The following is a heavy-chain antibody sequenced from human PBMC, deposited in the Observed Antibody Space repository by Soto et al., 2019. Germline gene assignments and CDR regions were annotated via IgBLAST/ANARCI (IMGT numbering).Heavy chain of an antibody. V-gene: IGHV6-1*01. Sequence: SQTLSLTCAISLDSVSSNSAALNWVRQSPSVGLEWLGRTYYRCKGNNDYGVSVKRRITITPDTSKNQFSMQLNSVTTQDTAVYYCEREAGDSSSWYFDYSGKGTLVTVSS. D-gene: IGHD6-13*01. J-gene: IGHJ4*02. CDR2: TYYRCKGNN. CDR3: EREAGDSSSWYFDY. CDR1: LDSVSSNSAA.